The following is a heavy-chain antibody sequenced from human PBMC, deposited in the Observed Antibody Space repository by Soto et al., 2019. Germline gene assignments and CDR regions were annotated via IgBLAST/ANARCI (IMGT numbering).Heavy chain of an antibody. D-gene: IGHD4-4*01. J-gene: IGHJ4*02. V-gene: IGHV2-5*02. CDR2: IYWDDDE. CDR3: AHRRDDYNYALDY. Sequence: QMTLKESGPPLVKPTQTLTLTCTFSGFSLTTSGGCVAWIRQPPGKALEWLAHIYWDDDEHYSPSLKGRLTITKDTSKSQVVLTMTNLDPGDTATYYCAHRRDDYNYALDYWGPGTLVTVSS. CDR1: GFSLTTSGGC.